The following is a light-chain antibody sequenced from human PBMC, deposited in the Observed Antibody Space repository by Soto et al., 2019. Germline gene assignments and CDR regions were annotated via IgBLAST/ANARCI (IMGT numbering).Light chain of an antibody. CDR1: QRVSTN. CDR3: QQYNNWRIT. Sequence: EIVMTQSPATLSVLPGERATLSCRASQRVSTNLAWYQQKPGQAPRLLIYGASTRATGIPARFSGSGSGTEFTLTISSLQSEDFAVYYCQQYNNWRITFGQGTRLEIK. J-gene: IGKJ5*01. CDR2: GAS. V-gene: IGKV3-15*01.